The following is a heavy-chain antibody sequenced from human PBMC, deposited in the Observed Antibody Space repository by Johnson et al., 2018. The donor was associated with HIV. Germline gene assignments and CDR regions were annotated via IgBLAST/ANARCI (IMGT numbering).Heavy chain of an antibody. CDR1: GFTVSTNY. CDR3: ARAIGNWDAFDI. J-gene: IGHJ3*02. V-gene: IGHV3-53*05. CDR2: IYSGDNT. Sequence: VQLVETGGGLIQPGGSLRLSCVASGFTVSTNYMTWVRQAPGKGLEWVSLIYSGDNTYYADSVKGRFTISRDNSKNTLYLQMNSLRAEDTAVYYCARAIGNWDAFDIWGQGTMVTVSS. D-gene: IGHD7-27*01.